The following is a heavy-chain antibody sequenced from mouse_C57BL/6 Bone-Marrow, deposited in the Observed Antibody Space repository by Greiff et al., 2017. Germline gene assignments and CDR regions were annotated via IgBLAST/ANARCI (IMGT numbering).Heavy chain of an antibody. V-gene: IGHV5-6*01. CDR1: GFTFSSYG. J-gene: IGHJ2*01. Sequence: EVQLVESGGDLVKPGGSLKLSCAASGFTFSSYGMSWVRQTPDKRLEWVATISSGGSYTYYPYSVKGRFTISRDNAKNTLYLQMSSLKSEDTAMYYCARQHPDLPSALLYWGQGTTLTVSS. CDR2: ISSGGSYT. CDR3: ARQHPDLPSALLY. D-gene: IGHD3-2*02.